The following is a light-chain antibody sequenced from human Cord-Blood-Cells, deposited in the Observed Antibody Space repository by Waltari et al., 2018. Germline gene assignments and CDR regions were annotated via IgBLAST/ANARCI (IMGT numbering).Light chain of an antibody. J-gene: IGLJ2*01. V-gene: IGLV3-1*01. CDR1: KLGDKY. CDR2: QDS. Sequence: SYELTQPPSVSVSPGQTASITCSGDKLGDKYACWYQQKPGQSPVLVIYQDSKRPSGIPERFSGSNSGNTATLTISGTQAMDEADYYCQAWDSSTDPPGDVV. CDR3: QAWDSSTDPPGDVV.